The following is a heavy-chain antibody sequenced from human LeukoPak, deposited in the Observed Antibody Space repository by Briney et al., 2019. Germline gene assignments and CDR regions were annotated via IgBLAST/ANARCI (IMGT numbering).Heavy chain of an antibody. CDR2: TYDSGSNT. J-gene: IGHJ4*02. CDR3: TGHGSLSG. Sequence: QAGGSLRLSCAASGFTFSDNALSWVRQGPGKGLEWVSTTYDSGSNTHYADAVKGRFTISRDNFRSTLYLQMNSLRAGDTAVYYCTGHGSLSGWGQGTLVTVSS. D-gene: IGHD3-16*01. CDR1: GFTFSDNA. V-gene: IGHV3-23*01.